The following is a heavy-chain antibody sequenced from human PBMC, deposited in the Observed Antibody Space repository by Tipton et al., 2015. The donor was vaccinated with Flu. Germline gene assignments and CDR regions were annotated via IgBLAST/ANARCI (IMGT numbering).Heavy chain of an antibody. J-gene: IGHJ4*02. D-gene: IGHD1-26*01. CDR2: INGEGGST. CDR1: GFTFRDYG. V-gene: IGHV3-23*01. CDR3: AKGSAGATVVRAYYFDY. Sequence: SLRLSCAASGFTFRDYGMSWVRQAPGKGLEWVSNINGEGGSTYYADSVKGRFTISRDNSKNMLYLDMNSLRDEDTAIYYCAKGSAGATVVRAYYFDYWGQGTLGTVSS.